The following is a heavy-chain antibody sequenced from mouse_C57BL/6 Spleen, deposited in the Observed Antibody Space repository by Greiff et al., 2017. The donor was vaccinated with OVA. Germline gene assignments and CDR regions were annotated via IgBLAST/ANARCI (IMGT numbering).Heavy chain of an antibody. CDR3: ARETLLGYWYFDV. J-gene: IGHJ1*03. CDR1: GYSITSGYY. CDR2: ISYDGSN. V-gene: IGHV3-6*01. Sequence: EVQLQESGPGLVKPSQSLSLTCSVTGYSITSGYYWNWIRQFPGNKLEWMGYISYDGSNNYNPSLKNRISITRNTSKNQFFLKLNSVTTEDTATYYCARETLLGYWYFDVWGTGTTVTVSS. D-gene: IGHD2-10*01.